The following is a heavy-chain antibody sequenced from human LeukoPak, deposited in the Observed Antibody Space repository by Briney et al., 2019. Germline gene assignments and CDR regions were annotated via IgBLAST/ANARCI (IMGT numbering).Heavy chain of an antibody. Sequence: GGSLRLSCAASGFTFSSYGMHWVRQAPGKGLEWVAFIRYDGSNKYYADSVKGRFTISRDNSKNTLYLQMNSLRAEDTAVYYCAKDRNAVATIPYYFDYWGQGTLVTVSS. CDR1: GFTFSSYG. D-gene: IGHD5-12*01. CDR2: IRYDGSNK. V-gene: IGHV3-30*02. CDR3: AKDRNAVATIPYYFDY. J-gene: IGHJ4*02.